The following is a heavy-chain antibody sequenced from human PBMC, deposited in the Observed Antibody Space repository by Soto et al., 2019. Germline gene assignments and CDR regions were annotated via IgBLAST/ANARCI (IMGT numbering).Heavy chain of an antibody. J-gene: IGHJ4*02. D-gene: IGHD5-12*01. V-gene: IGHV3-21*01. CDR3: AGSPRRGVATRH. CDR1: GFTFSSYS. Sequence: EVQLVETGGGLVKPGGSLRLSCAASGFTFSSYSMNWVRQAPGKGLEWVSSISSSSSYIYYADSVKGRFTISRDNAKKFLDLQMESPEDEAKALEYCAGSPRRGVATRHWGQGTLVTVSS. CDR2: ISSSSSYI.